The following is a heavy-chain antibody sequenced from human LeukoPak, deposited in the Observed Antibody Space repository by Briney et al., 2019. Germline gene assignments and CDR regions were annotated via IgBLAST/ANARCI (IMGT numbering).Heavy chain of an antibody. CDR1: GFTFSSYD. CDR2: ISSGGDVI. J-gene: IGHJ4*02. D-gene: IGHD3-3*01. V-gene: IGHV3-48*03. CDR3: ASEFWSGYFDS. Sequence: GGSLTLSCAASGFTFSSYDMNWVRQTPERGLEWIAFISSGGDVIKYADSVKDRFAISRDNAKKSLYLQMSILRAEDTAFYYCASEFWSGYFDSWGQGTLVTVSS.